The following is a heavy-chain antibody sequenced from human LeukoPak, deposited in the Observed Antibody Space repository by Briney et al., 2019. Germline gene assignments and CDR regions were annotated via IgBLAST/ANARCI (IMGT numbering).Heavy chain of an antibody. CDR2: ISGSGHYT. J-gene: IGHJ6*03. CDR3: AKDGSWGDYYFYFYIDV. CDR1: GFTFGNYA. V-gene: IGHV3-23*01. D-gene: IGHD1-26*01. Sequence: GGSLRLSCEVSGFTFGNYAMSWVRQAPGKGLEWISGISGSGHYTYAADSLKGRFTISRDNSKNTLYLQMTSLRAEDTALYYCAKDGSWGDYYFYFYIDVWGKGTTVTVSS.